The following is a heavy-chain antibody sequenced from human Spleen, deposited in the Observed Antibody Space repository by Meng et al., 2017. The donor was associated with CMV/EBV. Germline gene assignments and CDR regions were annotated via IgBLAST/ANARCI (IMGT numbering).Heavy chain of an antibody. CDR3: ARGRWEESY. D-gene: IGHD5-24*01. J-gene: IGHJ4*02. Sequence: GESLKISYAASGFTFSSYWMSWVRQAPGKGLEWVANIKQDGSEKYYVDSVKGRFTISRDNAKNSLYLQMNSLRAEDTAVYYCARGRWEESYWGQGTLVTVSS. V-gene: IGHV3-7*01. CDR1: GFTFSSYW. CDR2: IKQDGSEK.